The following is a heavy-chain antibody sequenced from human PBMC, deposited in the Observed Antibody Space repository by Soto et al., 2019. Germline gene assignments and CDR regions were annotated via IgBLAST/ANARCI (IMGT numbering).Heavy chain of an antibody. V-gene: IGHV1-3*01. D-gene: IGHD3-10*01. CDR3: ARDWMHSGFDY. Sequence: QVQLVQSGAEVRKPGASVKISCKTSGYTFIDYAIHWVRQAPGQRLECMGWINGGNGKTFYSQNFKGRVTITKDTSATTAYMELSTLRFEDTAVYSCARDWMHSGFDYWGQGTLVTVSS. J-gene: IGHJ4*02. CDR1: GYTFIDYA. CDR2: INGGNGKT.